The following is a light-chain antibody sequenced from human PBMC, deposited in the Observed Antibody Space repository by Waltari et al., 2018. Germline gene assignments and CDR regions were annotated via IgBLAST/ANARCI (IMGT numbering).Light chain of an antibody. CDR2: GTS. CDR1: RSVSNTY. V-gene: IGKV3D-20*02. CDR3: QHRDHWPPDAT. Sequence: EIVLTQSPGTLSLSPGERATLSCRASRSVSNTYLAWYQQKPVQAPRLLIYGTSTRATGLPARFRGSGSGTDFTLTISSLEAEDFAVYYCQHRDHWPPDATFGPGTKVDI. J-gene: IGKJ3*01.